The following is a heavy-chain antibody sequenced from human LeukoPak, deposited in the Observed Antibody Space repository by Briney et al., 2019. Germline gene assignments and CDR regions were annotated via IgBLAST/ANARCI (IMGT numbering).Heavy chain of an antibody. CDR2: ICSYNGNK. J-gene: IGHJ5*02. CDR1: GYTFTSYG. Sequence: ASVNLSCKASGYTFTSYGISWVRQAPGQGLEWMGCICSYNGNKNYAQKLQGRVTMTTDTSTSTAYMELRSLRSDDPAVYYCARIPRFGELNWFDPWGQGTLVTVSS. V-gene: IGHV1-18*01. D-gene: IGHD3-10*01. CDR3: ARIPRFGELNWFDP.